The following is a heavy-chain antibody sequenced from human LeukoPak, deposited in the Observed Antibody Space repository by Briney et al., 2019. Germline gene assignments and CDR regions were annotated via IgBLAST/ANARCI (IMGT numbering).Heavy chain of an antibody. V-gene: IGHV4-59*01. J-gene: IGHJ4*02. CDR3: ARAGDYYVSGSYLGY. D-gene: IGHD3-10*01. Sequence: PSETLSLTCTVSGGSISSCYWSWIRQPPGKGLEWIGYIYHSGSTYYNPSLKSRVTISVDRSKNQFSLTLSSVTAADAAVYYCARAGDYYVSGSYLGYWGQGTLVTVSS. CDR2: IYHSGST. CDR1: GGSISSCY.